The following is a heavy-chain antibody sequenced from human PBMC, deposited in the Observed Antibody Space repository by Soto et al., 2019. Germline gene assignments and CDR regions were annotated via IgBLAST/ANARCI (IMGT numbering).Heavy chain of an antibody. J-gene: IGHJ5*02. V-gene: IGHV4-34*01. CDR1: GGSFSGSY. CDR2: INQSAGT. Sequence: SETLSLTCAVYGGSFSGSYWIWIRQPTGKGLGWIGEINQSAGTNYTPSLKSRVTISVDTSKNQFSLKLSSVTAADTAVYYCARGAWQLDNWFDPWGQGTLVTVSS. D-gene: IGHD6-6*01. CDR3: ARGAWQLDNWFDP.